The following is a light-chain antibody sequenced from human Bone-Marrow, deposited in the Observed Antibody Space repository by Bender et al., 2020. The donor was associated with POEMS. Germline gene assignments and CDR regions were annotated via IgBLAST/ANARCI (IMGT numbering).Light chain of an antibody. CDR1: SSNIGSNY. CDR3: CSYADRDTLI. Sequence: QSVLTQPPSASGTPGQRVTISCSGSSSNIGSNYVSWYQQVPGTAPKLLIYGNTKRPLGVSDRFSGSKSGTSASLAIAGLQAEDDAHYYCCSYADRDTLIFGGGTKLTVL. CDR2: GNT. V-gene: IGLV1-47*01. J-gene: IGLJ2*01.